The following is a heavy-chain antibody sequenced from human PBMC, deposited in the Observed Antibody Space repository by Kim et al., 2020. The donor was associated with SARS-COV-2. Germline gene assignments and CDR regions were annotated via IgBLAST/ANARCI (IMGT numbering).Heavy chain of an antibody. CDR3: ARTGLDV. CDR2: IYGGGST. V-gene: IGHV3-53*01. J-gene: IGHJ6*02. Sequence: GGSLRLSCAASGFTVSGNYMSWVRQAPGKGLEWVAVIYGGGSTYYPESVKGRFTISRDNSKNTVYLEINSLRAEDTAVYYCARTGLDVWGQGTTVTVSS. CDR1: GFTVSGNY.